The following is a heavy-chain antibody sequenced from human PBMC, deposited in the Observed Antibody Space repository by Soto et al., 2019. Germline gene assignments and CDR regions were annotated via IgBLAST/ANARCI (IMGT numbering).Heavy chain of an antibody. Sequence: RLSCAASGFTFSNAWMSWVRQAPGKGLEWVGRIKSKTDGGTTDYAAPVKGRFTISRDDSKNTLYLQMNSLRAEDTAVYYCARDQGYCSSTSCHPTPLWGQGTLVTVSS. CDR3: ARDQGYCSSTSCHPTPL. D-gene: IGHD2-2*01. CDR1: GFTFSNAW. J-gene: IGHJ4*02. CDR2: IKSKTDGGTT. V-gene: IGHV3-15*01.